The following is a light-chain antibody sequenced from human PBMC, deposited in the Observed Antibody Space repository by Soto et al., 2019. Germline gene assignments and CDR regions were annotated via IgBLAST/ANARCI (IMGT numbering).Light chain of an antibody. CDR2: EVT. CDR3: FSYAGGNKV. V-gene: IGLV2-8*01. Sequence: QSALTQPPSASGSPGQSVTISCTGGSSDVGGYNSVSWYQQHPGKAPKLMIYEVTKRPSGVPDRFSGSKSGNTASLTVSGLQAEDEADYYCFSYAGGNKVFGTGTKLT. J-gene: IGLJ1*01. CDR1: SSDVGGYNS.